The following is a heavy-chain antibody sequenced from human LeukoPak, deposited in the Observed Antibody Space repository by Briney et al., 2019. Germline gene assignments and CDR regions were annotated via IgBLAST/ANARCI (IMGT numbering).Heavy chain of an antibody. CDR3: AKDRQLCNWFDP. CDR2: ISGSGGST. V-gene: IGHV3-23*01. J-gene: IGHJ5*02. D-gene: IGHD6-6*01. CDR1: GFTFSSYA. Sequence: GGSLRLSCAASGFTFSSYAMSWVRQAPGKGLEGVSAISGSGGSTYYADSVKCRFTISRDNYKNTLYLQRNSLRAEDTAVYYCAKDRQLCNWFDPWGQGTLVTVPS.